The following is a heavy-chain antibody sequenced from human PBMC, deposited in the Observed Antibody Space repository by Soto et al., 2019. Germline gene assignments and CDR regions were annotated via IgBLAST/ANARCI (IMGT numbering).Heavy chain of an antibody. CDR1: GFPFSSYA. CDR3: ARSLFMEAPDNEPFDY. D-gene: IGHD3-3*01. Sequence: VQLLESGGSLVQPGGSLTLSCAASGFPFSSYAMSWVRQTPEKGLEWVAGISGGGNDRYYADFVQGRFTFSRDNSRNILYLQMNSLRADDTAMYFCARSLFMEAPDNEPFDYWGQGTLVTVSS. V-gene: IGHV3-23*01. CDR2: ISGGGNDR. J-gene: IGHJ4*02.